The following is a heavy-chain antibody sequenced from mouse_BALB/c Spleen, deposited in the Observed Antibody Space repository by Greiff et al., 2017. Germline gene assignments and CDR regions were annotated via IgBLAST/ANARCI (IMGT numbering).Heavy chain of an antibody. CDR2: ISCYNGAT. Sequence: LVKTGASVKISCKASGYSFTGYYMHWVKQSHGKSLEWIGYISCYNGATSYNQKFKGKATFTVDTSSSTAYMQFNSLTSEDSAVYYCARHPLRLRAMDYWGQGTSVTVSS. V-gene: IGHV1S34*01. D-gene: IGHD1-2*01. CDR1: GYSFTGYY. J-gene: IGHJ4*01. CDR3: ARHPLRLRAMDY.